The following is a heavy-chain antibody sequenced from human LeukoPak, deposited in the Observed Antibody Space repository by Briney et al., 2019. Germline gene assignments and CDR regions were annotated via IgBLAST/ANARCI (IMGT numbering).Heavy chain of an antibody. Sequence: GGSLRLSCAASGFSFSNYGMHWVRQAPGKGLEWVAVIWHDGTNQHYVDSVKGRFTVSRDNPKNTLYPQMNSLRGEDPAVYYCARGSDNLYSYWDFWGKGTRVTVSS. V-gene: IGHV3-33*01. J-gene: IGHJ6*03. CDR2: IWHDGTNQ. D-gene: IGHD3-3*01. CDR3: ARGSDNLYSYWDF. CDR1: GFSFSNYG.